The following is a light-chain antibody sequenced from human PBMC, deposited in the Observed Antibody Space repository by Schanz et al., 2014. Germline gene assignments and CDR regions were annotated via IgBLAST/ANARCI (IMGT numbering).Light chain of an antibody. CDR1: QSVYRY. Sequence: EIVMTQSPATLSVSPGERATLSCRASQSVYRYLAWYQQKPGQAPRLLIYDAFNRATGIPARFSGSGSGTDFTLTISSLEPEDFAVYYCQQLNSPRTFGGGTKVEIK. CDR3: QQLNSPRT. V-gene: IGKV3D-15*01. J-gene: IGKJ4*01. CDR2: DAF.